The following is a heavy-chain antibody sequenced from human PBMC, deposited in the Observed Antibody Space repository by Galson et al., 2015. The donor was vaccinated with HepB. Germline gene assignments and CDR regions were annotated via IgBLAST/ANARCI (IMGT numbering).Heavy chain of an antibody. Sequence: SLRLSCAASGLTFSSYAMSWVRQAPGKGLEWVSAISGSGGSTHYADSVKGRFTISRDNSKNTLYLQMNSLRAEDTAVYYCAKEPRWGIPGYHWGQGTLVTVSS. CDR2: ISGSGGST. V-gene: IGHV3-23*01. CDR3: AKEPRWGIPGYH. D-gene: IGHD3-16*01. CDR1: GLTFSSYA. J-gene: IGHJ5*02.